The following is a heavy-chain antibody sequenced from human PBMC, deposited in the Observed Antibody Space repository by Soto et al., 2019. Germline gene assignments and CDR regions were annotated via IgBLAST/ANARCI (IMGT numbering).Heavy chain of an antibody. CDR1: GFSFSSYA. Sequence: PWGSLRLSCGGSGFSFSSYAIHWVRQAPDKGLEWMAFISYDGTIKYYADSVRGRFTISTDNSKNTLYLQVNTLRVEDTAVYYCATGDRYGHTSFAFNXWGQGTMVTVS. D-gene: IGHD4-17*01. CDR3: ATGDRYGHTSFAFNX. CDR2: ISYDGTIK. J-gene: IGHJ3*01. V-gene: IGHV3-30-3*01.